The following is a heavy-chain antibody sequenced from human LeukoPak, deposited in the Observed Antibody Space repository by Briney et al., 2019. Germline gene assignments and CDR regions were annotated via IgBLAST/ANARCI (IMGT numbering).Heavy chain of an antibody. CDR1: GFTFTNYN. V-gene: IGHV3-48*01. D-gene: IGHD6-19*01. Sequence: GGSLRLSCAASGFTFTNYNMNWVRQAPGKGLEWISYISGGSGTIYYADSVRGRFTVSRDNAKDSLWLQMNSLRAEDTAVYYCARGGRKAVAGTPNWFDPWGQGTLVTVSS. J-gene: IGHJ5*02. CDR3: ARGGRKAVAGTPNWFDP. CDR2: ISGGSGTI.